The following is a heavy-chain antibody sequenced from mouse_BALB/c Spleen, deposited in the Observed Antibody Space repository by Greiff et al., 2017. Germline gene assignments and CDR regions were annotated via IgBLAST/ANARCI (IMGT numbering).Heavy chain of an antibody. J-gene: IGHJ4*01. CDR3: ARGGYDEDYAMDY. Sequence: EVKLMESGPGLVKPSQSLSLTCSVTGYSITSGYYWNWIRQFPGNKLEWMGYISYDGSNNYNPSLKNRISITRDTSKNQFFLKLNSVTTEDTATYYCARGGYDEDYAMDYWGQGTSVTVSS. CDR1: GYSITSGYY. V-gene: IGHV3-6*02. CDR2: ISYDGSN. D-gene: IGHD2-14*01.